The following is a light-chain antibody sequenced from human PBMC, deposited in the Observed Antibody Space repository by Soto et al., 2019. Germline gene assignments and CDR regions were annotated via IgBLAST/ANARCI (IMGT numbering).Light chain of an antibody. CDR2: GAS. J-gene: IGKJ1*01. CDR1: QSVSSSY. CDR3: QQYGSSPPT. Sequence: IVVTKSPCTLSLSPGERATLSCRASQSVSSSYLAWYQQKPGQAPRLLIYGASSRATGIPDRFSGSGSGTDFTLTINRLEPEDFALYYCQQYGSSPPTFGQGTKVDIK. V-gene: IGKV3-20*01.